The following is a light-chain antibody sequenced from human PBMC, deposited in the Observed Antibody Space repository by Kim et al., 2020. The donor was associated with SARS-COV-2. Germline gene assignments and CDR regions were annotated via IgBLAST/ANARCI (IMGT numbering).Light chain of an antibody. CDR3: EIWDSIVV. CDR1: NIGSKN. V-gene: IGLV3-9*01. J-gene: IGLJ2*01. Sequence: VSVALGQTATITCGGSNIGSKNVPWYQQKPGQAPVLVIYNDNSRPSGIPERFSGSNSGNTATLTITTAQAGDEGDYYCEIWDSIVVFGGGTQLTVL. CDR2: NDN.